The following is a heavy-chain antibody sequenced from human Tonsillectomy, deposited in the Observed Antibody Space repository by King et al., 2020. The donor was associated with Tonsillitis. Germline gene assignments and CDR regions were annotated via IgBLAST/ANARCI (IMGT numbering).Heavy chain of an antibody. CDR1: GYSFTDYH. J-gene: IGHJ4*02. V-gene: IGHV1-46*01. D-gene: IGHD6-25*01. CDR3: SRERGGTCYFDY. Sequence: QLVQSGAEVKRPGASVMISCKTSGYSFTDYHINWVRQAPGRGLEWMGTLHPGNGNTNYAQKFQGRVTMTRDMSTSTAFMELNSLSSEDTAVYYCSRERGGTCYFDYWGQGSLVTVSS. CDR2: LHPGNGNT.